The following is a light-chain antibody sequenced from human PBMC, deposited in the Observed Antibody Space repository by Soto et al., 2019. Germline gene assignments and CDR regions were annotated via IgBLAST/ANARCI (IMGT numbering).Light chain of an antibody. CDR2: CAS. CDR1: QSVLSSSNNKTY. Sequence: DNVMTQSPDSLAVSLGERATINCKSSQSVLSSSNNKTYLAWYQQKPGQPHKVLIHCASTRESGVPDRFSGSGYGTDLHLSISSLQAEDVAVYYCQQYYSTPLFGQGTKLEIK. V-gene: IGKV4-1*01. CDR3: QQYYSTPL. J-gene: IGKJ2*01.